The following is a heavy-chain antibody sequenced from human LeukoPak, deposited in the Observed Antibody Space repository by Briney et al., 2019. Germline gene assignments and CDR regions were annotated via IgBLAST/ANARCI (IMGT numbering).Heavy chain of an antibody. Sequence: PGGSLRLSCAASGFNFSNFGMHWVRQAPGKGLEWVSYISSSSSTIYYADSVKGRFTISRDNSKNTLYLQMNSLRAEDTAVYYCARDRGYCSGGSCHQMDYWGQGTLVTVSS. CDR2: ISSSSSTI. CDR3: ARDRGYCSGGSCHQMDY. V-gene: IGHV3-48*01. J-gene: IGHJ4*02. D-gene: IGHD2-15*01. CDR1: GFNFSNFG.